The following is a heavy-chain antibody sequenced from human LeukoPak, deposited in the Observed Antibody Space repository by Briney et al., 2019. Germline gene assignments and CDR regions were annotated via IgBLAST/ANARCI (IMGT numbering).Heavy chain of an antibody. CDR2: IYGSGSTR. D-gene: IGHD6-13*01. V-gene: IGHV3-23*05. Sequence: HTGGSLRLSCAASGFTFSTYAMNWVRQAPGKGLEWVSGIYGSGSTRYYADSVKGRFTISRDNSKNTLYLQMNSLRAEDTAVYYCAKGGRGPAAAGTTDYWGQGTLVTVSS. J-gene: IGHJ4*02. CDR3: AKGGRGPAAAGTTDY. CDR1: GFTFSTYA.